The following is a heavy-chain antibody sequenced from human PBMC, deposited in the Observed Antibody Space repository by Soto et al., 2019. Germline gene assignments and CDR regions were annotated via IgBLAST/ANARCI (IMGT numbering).Heavy chain of an antibody. CDR1: GFTFSSYS. CDR2: ISSSSSYI. J-gene: IGHJ4*02. V-gene: IGHV3-21*01. CDR3: ARDDIMITFGGVIAPFDY. D-gene: IGHD3-16*02. Sequence: GGSLRLSCAASGFTFSSYSMNWVRQAPGKGLEWVSSISSSSSYIYYADSVKGRFTISRDNAKNSLYLQMNSLRAEDTAVYYCARDDIMITFGGVIAPFDYWGQGTLVTVSS.